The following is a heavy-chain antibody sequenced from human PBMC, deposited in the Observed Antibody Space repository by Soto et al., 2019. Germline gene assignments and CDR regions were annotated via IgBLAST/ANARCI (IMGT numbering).Heavy chain of an antibody. D-gene: IGHD3-9*01. CDR3: ARVSDFDWLLFWFDP. CDR1: GFTFSSYA. V-gene: IGHV3-23*01. Sequence: VGSLRLSCAASGFTFSSYAMSWVRQAPGKGLEWVSAISGSGGSTYYADSVKGRFTISRDNSKNTLYLQMNSLRAEDTAVYYCARVSDFDWLLFWFDPWGQGTLVTVSS. J-gene: IGHJ5*02. CDR2: ISGSGGST.